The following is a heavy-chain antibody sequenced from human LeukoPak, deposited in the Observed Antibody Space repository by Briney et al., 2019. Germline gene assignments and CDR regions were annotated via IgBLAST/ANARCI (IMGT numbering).Heavy chain of an antibody. Sequence: PGGSLRLSCAASGFSFSGYFMTWVRQAPGKGLEWIAFISSDGNSKYYADSVRGRFTISRDNAKNSLYLQMNSLRAEDTAVYYCARTNYSDAFDLWGQGTMVTVSS. CDR1: GFSFSGYF. CDR3: ARTNYSDAFDL. J-gene: IGHJ3*01. CDR2: ISSDGNSK. V-gene: IGHV3-11*04. D-gene: IGHD2-8*01.